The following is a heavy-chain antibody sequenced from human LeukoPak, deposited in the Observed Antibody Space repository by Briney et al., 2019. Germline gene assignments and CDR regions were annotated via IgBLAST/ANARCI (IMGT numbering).Heavy chain of an antibody. J-gene: IGHJ4*02. CDR3: PQTTVTDYFDY. V-gene: IGHV3-30*18. CDR1: GFTFTGYG. Sequence: GGSLRLSCAPSGFTFTGYGMHWVRQAPGKGLEWVAVISYGGGNKYYADSVKGRFTISRDTSKNTLYLQMNSLRAEDTAVYYCPQTTVTDYFDYWGQGTLVTVSS. D-gene: IGHD4-17*01. CDR2: ISYGGGNK.